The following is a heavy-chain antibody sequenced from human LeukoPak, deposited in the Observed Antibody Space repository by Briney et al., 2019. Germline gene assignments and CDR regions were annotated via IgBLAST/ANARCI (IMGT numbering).Heavy chain of an antibody. Sequence: SQTLSLTCAISGDSVSSNSAAWNWIRQSPSRGLEWLGRTFYRSKWYTNYGVSVKSRITINPDTSKNQFSLQLNSVTPEDTALYCCARDTAGAEAVYYFDYWGQGTLVTVSS. J-gene: IGHJ4*02. CDR2: TFYRSKWYT. CDR3: ARDTAGAEAVYYFDY. V-gene: IGHV6-1*01. CDR1: GDSVSSNSAA. D-gene: IGHD6-13*01.